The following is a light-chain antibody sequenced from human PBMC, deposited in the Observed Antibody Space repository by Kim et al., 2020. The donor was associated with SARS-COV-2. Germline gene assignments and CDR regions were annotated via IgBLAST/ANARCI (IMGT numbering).Light chain of an antibody. Sequence: EIVMTQSPATLSVSPGERATLSCRASQSVSSDLAWYQHKPDQATRLLIYGASTRATGLPARFSGSGSGTEFTLTISSLQSEDSAVYYCQQYYNLITFSQGTRLEIK. CDR1: QSVSSD. CDR2: GAS. CDR3: QQYYNLIT. J-gene: IGKJ5*01. V-gene: IGKV3-15*01.